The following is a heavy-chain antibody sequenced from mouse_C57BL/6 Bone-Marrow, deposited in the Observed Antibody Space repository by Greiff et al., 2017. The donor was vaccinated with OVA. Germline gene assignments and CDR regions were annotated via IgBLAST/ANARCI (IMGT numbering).Heavy chain of an antibody. Sequence: EVKLVESGGGLVQPGGSLKLSCAASGFTFSDYYMYWVRQTPEKRLEWVAYISNGGGSTYYPDTVKGRFTISRDNAKNPRYLQMSRLKSEDTAMYYCARHVRYGTTYYFDYWGQGTTLTVSS. CDR1: GFTFSDYY. CDR2: ISNGGGST. J-gene: IGHJ2*01. V-gene: IGHV5-12*01. CDR3: ARHVRYGTTYYFDY. D-gene: IGHD1-1*01.